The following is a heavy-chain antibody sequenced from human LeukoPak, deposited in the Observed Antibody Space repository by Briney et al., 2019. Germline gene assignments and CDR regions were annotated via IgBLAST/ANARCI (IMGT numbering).Heavy chain of an antibody. Sequence: GASVKVSCKASGYTVTSYDINWVRQATGQGLEWMGWMNPNSGNTGYAQKFQGSVTMTRNTSISTAYMELSSLRSEDTAVYYCARARGRHPLLGYCSGGSCYSRDDYWGQGTLVTVSS. CDR1: GYTVTSYD. D-gene: IGHD2-15*01. J-gene: IGHJ4*02. V-gene: IGHV1-8*01. CDR2: MNPNSGNT. CDR3: ARARGRHPLLGYCSGGSCYSRDDY.